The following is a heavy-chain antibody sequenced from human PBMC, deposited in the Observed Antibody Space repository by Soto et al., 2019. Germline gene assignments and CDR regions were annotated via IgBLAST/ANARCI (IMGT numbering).Heavy chain of an antibody. Sequence: QTGGSLRPPCAGSGLTLTAHWMAWVPQTPGKALQWGAAINPSGSQTFYVDSVKGRFTISRDNARNSLFLQMDGMRAEYTAVYYCTSRPSGMTYHAVFDFWGQGTLVTVSS. J-gene: IGHJ4*02. CDR3: TSRPSGMTYHAVFDF. CDR1: GLTLTAHW. D-gene: IGHD2-21*02. CDR2: INPSGSQT. V-gene: IGHV3-7*03.